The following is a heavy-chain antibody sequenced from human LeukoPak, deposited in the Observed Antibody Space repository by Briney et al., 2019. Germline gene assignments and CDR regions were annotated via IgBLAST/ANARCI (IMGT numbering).Heavy chain of an antibody. CDR3: ARDLSGVTGYTYGRGIDY. Sequence: GGSLRLSCEASGFSFSNYNMDWVRQTPGKGLEWISSITTSSSYTFYADSVKGRFTISRDNARNSLYLQMNSLRAEDTAVYYCARDLSGVTGYTYGRGIDYWGQGTLVTVSS. CDR1: GFSFSNYN. V-gene: IGHV3-21*01. D-gene: IGHD5-18*01. J-gene: IGHJ4*02. CDR2: ITTSSSYT.